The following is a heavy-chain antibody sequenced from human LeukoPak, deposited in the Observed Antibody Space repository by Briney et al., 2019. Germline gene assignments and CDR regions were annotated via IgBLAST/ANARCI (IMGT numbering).Heavy chain of an antibody. CDR3: ARRSYCSGGSCYATPPDY. J-gene: IGHJ4*02. CDR2: ISYDGSNK. V-gene: IGHV3-30*04. CDR1: GFTFSSYA. Sequence: GGSLRLSCAASGFTFSSYAMHWVRQAPGKGLEWVAVISYDGSNKYYADSVKGRFTISRDNSKNTLYLQMNSLRAEDTAVYYCARRSYCSGGSCYATPPDYWGQGTLVTVSS. D-gene: IGHD2-15*01.